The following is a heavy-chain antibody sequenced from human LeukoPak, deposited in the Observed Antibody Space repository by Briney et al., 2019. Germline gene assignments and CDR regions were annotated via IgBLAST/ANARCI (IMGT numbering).Heavy chain of an antibody. V-gene: IGHV3-30*02. D-gene: IGHD6-25*01. CDR1: GFTFSSYD. CDR2: IRYDGSNK. J-gene: IGHJ4*02. Sequence: PGGSLRLSCAASGFTFSSYDMHWVRQAPGKGLEWVAFIRYDGSNKYYADSVKGRFTISRDNSKNTLYLQMNSLRAEDTAVYYCAKDREQRATAIDYWGQGTLVTVSS. CDR3: AKDREQRATAIDY.